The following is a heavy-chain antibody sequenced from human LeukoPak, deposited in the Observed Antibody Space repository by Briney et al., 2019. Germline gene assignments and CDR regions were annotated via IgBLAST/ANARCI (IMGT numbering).Heavy chain of an antibody. CDR1: GGSISSYY. D-gene: IGHD2-15*01. CDR2: IHYSGST. J-gene: IGHJ1*01. Sequence: PSETLSLTCTVSGGSISSYYWSWIRQPPGKGLEWIGSIHYSGSTTYNPSLKSRVTIPVDTSKNQFSLKLTSATAADTAVYYCARLPSGKQPPEYFLQWGQGTLVTVSS. V-gene: IGHV4-59*08. CDR3: ARLPSGKQPPEYFLQ.